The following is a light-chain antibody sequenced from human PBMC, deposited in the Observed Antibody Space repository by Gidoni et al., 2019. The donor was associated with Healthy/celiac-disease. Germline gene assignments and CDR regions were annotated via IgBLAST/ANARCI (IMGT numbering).Light chain of an antibody. CDR2: AAS. CDR1: QSISSY. V-gene: IGKV1-39*01. Sequence: DIQMTQYPSSLSASVGDRVTITCRASQSISSYLHWYQQKPGKAPKLLIYAASSLQSGVPSRFSGSGSVTDFTLTISRLQPEDFATYYCQQSYSTPCSFGQGTKLEIK. CDR3: QQSYSTPCS. J-gene: IGKJ2*04.